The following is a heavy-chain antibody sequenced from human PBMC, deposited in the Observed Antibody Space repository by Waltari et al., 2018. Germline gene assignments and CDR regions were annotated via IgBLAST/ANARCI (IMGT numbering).Heavy chain of an antibody. D-gene: IGHD4-17*01. J-gene: IGHJ3*01. CDR2: VRVSGRRT. CDR3: GRDPNGDYVGAFDF. V-gene: IGHV3-23*01. Sequence: EVQLLESGGGLVQPGGSLRLSCVASGFIFSNYAMTWVRQAPGKGLEGVSSVRVSGRRTYYSDSVKGRFTISRDNSKNTLYLQVDSLRAQDTAVYYCGRDPNGDYVGAFDFWGQGTMVTVSS. CDR1: GFIFSNYA.